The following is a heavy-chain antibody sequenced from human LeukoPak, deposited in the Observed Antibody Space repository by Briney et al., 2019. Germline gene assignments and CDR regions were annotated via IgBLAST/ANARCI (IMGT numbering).Heavy chain of an antibody. V-gene: IGHV3-7*01. J-gene: IGHJ4*02. D-gene: IGHD3-22*01. CDR1: GFTFSSYW. Sequence: GGSLRLSCEASGFTFSSYWMSWVRQAPGKGLEWVANIKQDGSEKYYVDSVKGRFTISRDNAKNSLYLQMNSLRAEDTAVYYCARGRYHYDSSGYYSPLDYWGQGTLVTVSS. CDR3: ARGRYHYDSSGYYSPLDY. CDR2: IKQDGSEK.